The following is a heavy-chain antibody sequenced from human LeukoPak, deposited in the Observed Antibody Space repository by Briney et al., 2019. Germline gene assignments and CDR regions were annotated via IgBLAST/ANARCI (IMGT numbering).Heavy chain of an antibody. V-gene: IGHV3-11*04. J-gene: IGHJ4*02. CDR2: ISSSGSPI. D-gene: IGHD6-13*01. CDR1: GFTFSNYY. Sequence: GGSLTLSCAASGFTFSNYYMNWIRQPPGKGLEWVSYISSSGSPIYYAGSVKGRFTISRDNAENTLYLQMNSLRVEDTAVYYCARAGSAWYTRGYWGQGTLVTVSS. CDR3: ARAGSAWYTRGY.